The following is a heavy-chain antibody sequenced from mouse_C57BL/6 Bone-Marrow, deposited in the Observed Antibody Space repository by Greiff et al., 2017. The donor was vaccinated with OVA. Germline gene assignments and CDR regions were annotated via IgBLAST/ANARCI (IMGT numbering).Heavy chain of an antibody. D-gene: IGHD3-2*02. CDR3: ARSGQLRQAWFAY. Sequence: QVQLQQPGAELVKPGASVTLSCKASGYTFTSYWMHWVKQRPGQGLEWIGMIHPNRGSTNYNEKFKSKATLTVDKSSSTAYMQLSSLTSEDSAVYYCARSGQLRQAWFAYWGQGTLVTVSA. V-gene: IGHV1-64*01. J-gene: IGHJ3*01. CDR2: IHPNRGST. CDR1: GYTFTSYW.